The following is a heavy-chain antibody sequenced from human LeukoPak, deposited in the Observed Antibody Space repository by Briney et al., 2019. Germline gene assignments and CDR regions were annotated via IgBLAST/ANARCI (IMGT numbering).Heavy chain of an antibody. D-gene: IGHD2-15*01. V-gene: IGHV4-4*07. CDR2: IHTSGGN. CDR3: ARFPSFYDLSGAANAFDI. Sequence: SETLSLTCTVSADSISNFWWNWIRLPAGKGLEWIGRIHTSGGNNYNPSLRRRVTMSLDTSKNHFSLQLTSVTAADTAVYYGARFPSFYDLSGAANAFDIWGQGTMVIVSS. CDR1: ADSISNFW. J-gene: IGHJ3*02.